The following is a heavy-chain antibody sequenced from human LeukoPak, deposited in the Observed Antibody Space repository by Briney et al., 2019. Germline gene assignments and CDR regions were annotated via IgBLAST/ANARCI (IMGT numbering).Heavy chain of an antibody. Sequence: SETLSLTCTVSGGSISSGTYYWSWIRQPAGKGLEWIGRIYTSGSTDYNPSLQSRVSISVDTSKNQFSLKLRSVTAADTAVYYCARGVNDYVWGSYPNYFDYWGQGTLVTVSS. CDR1: GGSISSGTYY. J-gene: IGHJ4*02. D-gene: IGHD3-16*01. CDR3: ARGVNDYVWGSYPNYFDY. V-gene: IGHV4-61*02. CDR2: IYTSGST.